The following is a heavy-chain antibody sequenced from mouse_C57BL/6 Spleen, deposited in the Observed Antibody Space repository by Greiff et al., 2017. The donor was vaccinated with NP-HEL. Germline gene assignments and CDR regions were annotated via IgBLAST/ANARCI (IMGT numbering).Heavy chain of an antibody. CDR3: ARSYGSSYHFDY. Sequence: EVKLVESEGGLVQPGSSMKLSCTASGFTFSDYYMAWVRQVPEKGLEWVANINYDGSSTYYLDSLKSRFIISRDNAKNILYLQMSSLKSEDTATYYCARSYGSSYHFDYWGQGTTLTVSS. D-gene: IGHD1-1*01. CDR1: GFTFSDYY. CDR2: INYDGSST. V-gene: IGHV5-16*01. J-gene: IGHJ2*01.